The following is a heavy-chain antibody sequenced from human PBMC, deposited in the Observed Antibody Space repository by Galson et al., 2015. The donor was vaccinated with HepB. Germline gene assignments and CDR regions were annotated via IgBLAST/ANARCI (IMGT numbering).Heavy chain of an antibody. CDR3: ARGVTMIPKSAFDI. V-gene: IGHV3-20*04. CDR1: GFTFDDYG. J-gene: IGHJ3*02. Sequence: SLRLSCAASGFTFDDYGMSWVRQAPGKGLEWVSGINWNGGSTGYADSVKGRFTISRDNAKNSLYLQMNSLRAEDTALYYCARGVTMIPKSAFDIWGQGTMVTVSS. CDR2: INWNGGST. D-gene: IGHD3-22*01.